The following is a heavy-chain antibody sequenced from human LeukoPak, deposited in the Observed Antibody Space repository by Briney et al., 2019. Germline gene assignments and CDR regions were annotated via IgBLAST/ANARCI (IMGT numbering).Heavy chain of an antibody. D-gene: IGHD2-21*01. CDR1: GFTVSSTY. Sequence: GGSLGLSCAASGFTVSSTYMSWVRQAPGKGLEWVSVIYKDGKIYYIDSVKGRFTISRDTSKNTLYLQMNSLRVEDTAVYYCASRHCSGGDCYFAGADPFDHWGQGTLVTVSS. V-gene: IGHV3-53*01. J-gene: IGHJ4*02. CDR2: IYKDGKI. CDR3: ASRHCSGGDCYFAGADPFDH.